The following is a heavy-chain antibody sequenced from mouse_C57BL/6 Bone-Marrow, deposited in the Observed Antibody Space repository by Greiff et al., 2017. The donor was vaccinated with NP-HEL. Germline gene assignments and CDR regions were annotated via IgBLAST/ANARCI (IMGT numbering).Heavy chain of an antibody. Sequence: VQLQQPGAELVRPGTSVKLSCKASGYTFTSYWMHWVKQRPGQGLEWIGVIDPSDSYTNYNQKFKGKATLPVDTSSSTAYMQLSSLTSEDSAVYYCARLLLRWFAYWGQGTLVTVSA. J-gene: IGHJ3*01. CDR3: ARLLLRWFAY. D-gene: IGHD1-1*01. CDR2: IDPSDSYT. CDR1: GYTFTSYW. V-gene: IGHV1-59*01.